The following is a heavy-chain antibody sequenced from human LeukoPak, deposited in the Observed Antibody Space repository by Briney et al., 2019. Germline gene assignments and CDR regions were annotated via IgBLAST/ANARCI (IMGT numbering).Heavy chain of an antibody. CDR3: ARGHRGYSYGPYYYYYGMDV. V-gene: IGHV1-18*01. D-gene: IGHD5-18*01. Sequence: ASVKVSCKASGYTFTSYGISWVRQAPGQGLEWMGWISAYNGNTNYAQKLQGRVTMTTDTSTSTAYMELRSLRSDDTAVYYCARGHRGYSYGPYYYYYGMDVWGQGTTVTVSS. CDR2: ISAYNGNT. J-gene: IGHJ6*02. CDR1: GYTFTSYG.